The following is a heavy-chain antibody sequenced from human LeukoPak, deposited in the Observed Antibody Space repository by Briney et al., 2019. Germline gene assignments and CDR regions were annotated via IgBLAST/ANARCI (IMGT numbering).Heavy chain of an antibody. CDR1: GFTVSSNY. CDR3: ARGARYCTNGVCYHYYYYYGMDV. Sequence: GSLRLSCAASGFTVSSNYMSWVRQPPGKGLEWIGEINHSGSTNYNPSLKSRVTISVDTSKNQFSLKLSSVTAADTAVYYCARGARYCTNGVCYHYYYYYGMDVWGQGTTVTVSS. J-gene: IGHJ6*02. V-gene: IGHV4-34*01. D-gene: IGHD2-8*01. CDR2: INHSGST.